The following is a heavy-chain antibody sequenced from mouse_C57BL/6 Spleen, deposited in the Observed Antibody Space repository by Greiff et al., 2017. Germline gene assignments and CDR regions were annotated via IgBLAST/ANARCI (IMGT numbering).Heavy chain of an antibody. CDR2: IHPNSGST. V-gene: IGHV1-64*01. CDR1: GYTFTSYW. Sequence: VQLQQPGAELVKPGASVKLSCKASGYTFTSYWMHWVKQRPGQGLEWIGMIHPNSGSTNYNEKFKSKATLTVDKSSSPAYMQLSSLTSEDSAVYYCARDGSSNYAMDYWGQGTSVTVSS. CDR3: ARDGSSNYAMDY. J-gene: IGHJ4*01. D-gene: IGHD1-1*01.